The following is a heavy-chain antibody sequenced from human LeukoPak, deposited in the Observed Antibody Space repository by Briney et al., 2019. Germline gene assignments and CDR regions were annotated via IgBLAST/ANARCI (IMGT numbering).Heavy chain of an antibody. J-gene: IGHJ4*02. Sequence: SETLSLTCTVSGGSISSGGYYWSWIRQPPGKGLGWIGYIYHSGSTYYNPSLKSRVTISVDRSKNQFSLKLSSVTAADTAVYYCAREVIVGATVFDYWGQGTLVTVSS. V-gene: IGHV4-30-2*01. CDR1: GGSISSGGYY. CDR3: AREVIVGATVFDY. CDR2: IYHSGST. D-gene: IGHD1-26*01.